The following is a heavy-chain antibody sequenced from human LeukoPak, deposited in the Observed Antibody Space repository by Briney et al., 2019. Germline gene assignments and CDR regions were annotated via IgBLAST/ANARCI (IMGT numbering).Heavy chain of an antibody. CDR1: GFTFNNYW. D-gene: IGHD3-16*01. CDR3: TRTPVGFDY. V-gene: IGHV3-7*03. CDR2: IKPDENEK. Sequence: GGSLRLSCAASGFTFNNYWMSWVRQAPGKGLEWVANIKPDENEKFYVDSVKGRFTISRDNAKNSLYLQMNSLRAEDTAPYYCTRTPVGFDYWGQGTLVTVSS. J-gene: IGHJ4*02.